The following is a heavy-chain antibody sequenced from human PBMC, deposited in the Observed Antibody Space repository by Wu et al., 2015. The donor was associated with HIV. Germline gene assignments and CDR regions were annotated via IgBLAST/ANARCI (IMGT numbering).Heavy chain of an antibody. CDR2: FDPGDGET. J-gene: IGHJ3*02. CDR3: TTLRGGYYAGSDIPAAFDI. D-gene: IGHD3-10*01. Sequence: QVQLVQSGAEVKKPGASMKVSCKVSGYFLSKLSMHWVRQAPGKGLEWMGGFDPGDGETVYARKFQGRVTMIEDISTDIAYMELSSLRFEDTAVYYCTTLRGGYYAGSDIPAAFDIWGQGTMVTVSP. CDR1: GYFLSKLS. V-gene: IGHV1-24*01.